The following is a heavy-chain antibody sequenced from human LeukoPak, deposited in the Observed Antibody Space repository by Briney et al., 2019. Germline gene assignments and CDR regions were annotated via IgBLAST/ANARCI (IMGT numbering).Heavy chain of an antibody. J-gene: IGHJ5*01. CDR1: GFTFSDYG. CDR2: TSHDGSNR. V-gene: IGHV3-30*04. Sequence: GRSLSLSCVGSGFTFSDYGMHWVRQAPGRGLEWVAVTSHDGSNRYYAETVKGRFTISRDNSKNTVNLEMNSLRAEDTAVYYCARDGSLFWSALDSWGQGTLVTVSS. CDR3: ARDGSLFWSALDS. D-gene: IGHD3-3*01.